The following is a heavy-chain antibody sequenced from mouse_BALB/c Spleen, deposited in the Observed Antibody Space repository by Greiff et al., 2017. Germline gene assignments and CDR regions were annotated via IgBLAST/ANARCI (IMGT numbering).Heavy chain of an antibody. CDR2: IWAGGST. J-gene: IGHJ4*01. CDR3: ARDRGAYYRYDVGAMDY. CDR1: GFSLTSYG. V-gene: IGHV2-9*02. D-gene: IGHD2-14*01. Sequence: QVQLQQSGPGLVAPSQSLSITCTVSGFSLTSYGVHWVRQPPGKGLEWLGVIWAGGSTNYNSALMSRLSISKDNSKSQVFLKMNSLQTDDTAMYYCARDRGAYYRYDVGAMDYWGQGTSVTVSS.